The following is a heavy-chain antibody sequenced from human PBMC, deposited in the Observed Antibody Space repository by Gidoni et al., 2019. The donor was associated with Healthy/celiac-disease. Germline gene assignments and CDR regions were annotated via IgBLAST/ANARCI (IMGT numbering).Heavy chain of an antibody. CDR1: GGPISSYY. CDR3: ARPNVLHGAFGV. J-gene: IGHJ3*01. D-gene: IGHD3-16*01. V-gene: IGHV4-59*01. CDR2: IYYSGST. Sequence: QVQLQASGPGLVKPSETLSLTCTVSGGPISSYYWSWIRQPPGKGLEWIGYIYYSGSTNYNPSLKSRVTISVDTSKNQFSLKLSSVTAADTAVYYCARPNVLHGAFGVWGQGTMVTVSS.